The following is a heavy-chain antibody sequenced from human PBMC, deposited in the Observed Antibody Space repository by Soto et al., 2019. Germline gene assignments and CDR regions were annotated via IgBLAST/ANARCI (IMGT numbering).Heavy chain of an antibody. V-gene: IGHV3-21*01. Sequence: GGSLRLSCAASGFTFDNYSMNWVRQAPGKGLEWVSSVSISSTYIYYADSVKGRFTISRDNAKNSLYLQMYSLRAEDTAVYFCARDPRDYYGMDVWGQGTTVTVSS. CDR3: ARDPRDYYGMDV. CDR2: VSISSTYI. CDR1: GFTFDNYS. J-gene: IGHJ6*02.